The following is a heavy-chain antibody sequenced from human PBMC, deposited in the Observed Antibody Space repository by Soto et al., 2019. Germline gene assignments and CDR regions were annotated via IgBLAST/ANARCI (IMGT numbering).Heavy chain of an antibody. Sequence: GGSLRLSCAPSGFTFSSYAMHWVRQAPWKGLEFVSAISSNGGSTYYANSVKGRFTISRDNSKNTLYLQMGSLRAEDMAVYYCARGDEDPYSSGFYYYYYMDVWGKGTTVTVSS. D-gene: IGHD6-19*01. V-gene: IGHV3-64*01. CDR3: ARGDEDPYSSGFYYYYYMDV. CDR2: ISSNGGST. CDR1: GFTFSSYA. J-gene: IGHJ6*03.